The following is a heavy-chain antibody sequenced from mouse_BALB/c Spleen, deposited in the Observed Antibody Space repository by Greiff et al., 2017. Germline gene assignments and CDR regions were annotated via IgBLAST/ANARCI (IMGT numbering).Heavy chain of an antibody. Sequence: VQLQQPGAELVKPGASVKLSCKASGYTFTSSWMHWVKQRPGQGLEWIGEINPSNGRTNYNEKFKSKATLTVDKSSSTAYMQLSSLTSEDSAVYYCARQLGLPYYFDYWGQGTTLTVSS. CDR3: ARQLGLPYYFDY. CDR2: INPSNGRT. CDR1: GYTFTSSW. J-gene: IGHJ2*01. D-gene: IGHD3-1*01. V-gene: IGHV1S81*02.